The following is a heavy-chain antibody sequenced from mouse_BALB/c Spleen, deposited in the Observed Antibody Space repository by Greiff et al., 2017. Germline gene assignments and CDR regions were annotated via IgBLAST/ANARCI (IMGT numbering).Heavy chain of an antibody. D-gene: IGHD2-3*01. CDR1: GYTFTDYN. Sequence: VQLQQSGPELVKPGASVKISCKASGYTFTDYNMHWVKQSHGKCLEWIGYIYPYNGGTGYNQKFKSKATLTVDNSSSTAYMELRSLTSEDSAVYYCARMGTLLQDYYAMDYWGQGTSVTVSS. CDR3: ARMGTLLQDYYAMDY. V-gene: IGHV1S29*02. CDR2: IYPYNGGT. J-gene: IGHJ4*01.